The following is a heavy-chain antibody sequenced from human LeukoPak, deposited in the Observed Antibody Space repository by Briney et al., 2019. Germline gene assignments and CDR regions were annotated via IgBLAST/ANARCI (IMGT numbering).Heavy chain of an antibody. CDR3: AKLPTTVLTPPYYYGLDV. V-gene: IGHV3-23*01. Sequence: GGSLRLSCAASGFTFSGYAMSWVRQAPGKGLEWVSFLNSAGDRTNYADSVKGRFTISRDNSKNTLYLHMNSLRADDTAVYYCAKLPTTVLTPPYYYGLDVWGQGTTVTVSS. D-gene: IGHD4-17*01. CDR2: LNSAGDRT. J-gene: IGHJ6*02. CDR1: GFTFSGYA.